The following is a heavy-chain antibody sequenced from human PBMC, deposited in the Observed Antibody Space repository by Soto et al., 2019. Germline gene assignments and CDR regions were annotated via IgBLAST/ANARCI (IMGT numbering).Heavy chain of an antibody. Sequence: PSETLSLTCTISGGSISSTDHYWGWVRQPPGKGLEWLVSIYFAGSTFHNPALKSRATISVDTSRNQFSLRLTTVTASDTAVYYCARLVFHCLRGSCDDYSFYGLDVWGQGTTVTVSS. V-gene: IGHV4-39*01. CDR2: IYFAGST. CDR3: ARLVFHCLRGSCDDYSFYGLDV. J-gene: IGHJ6*02. D-gene: IGHD2-15*01. CDR1: GGSISSTDHY.